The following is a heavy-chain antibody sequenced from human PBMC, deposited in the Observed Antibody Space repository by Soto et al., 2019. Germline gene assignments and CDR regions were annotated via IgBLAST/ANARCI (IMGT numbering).Heavy chain of an antibody. Sequence: SVKVSCKASAGTFSSYAISWVRQAPGQGLEWMGGIIPIFGTANYARKFQGRVTITADESTSTAYMELSSLRSEDTAVYYCASPRHAYCSSTSCSYYFDYWGQGTLVTVSS. CDR3: ASPRHAYCSSTSCSYYFDY. V-gene: IGHV1-69*13. D-gene: IGHD2-2*01. CDR1: AGTFSSYA. J-gene: IGHJ4*02. CDR2: IIPIFGTA.